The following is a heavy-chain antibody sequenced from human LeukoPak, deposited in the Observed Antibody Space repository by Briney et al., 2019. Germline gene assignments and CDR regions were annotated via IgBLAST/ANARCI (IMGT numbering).Heavy chain of an antibody. D-gene: IGHD5-24*01. Sequence: GGSLRLSCAASGFTFSSYSMNWVRQAPGKGLEWVSSISSSSSYIYYADSVKGRFTISRDNAKNSLYLQMNSLRAEDTALYYCAKDQNAYNYVFDYWGQGTLVTVSS. J-gene: IGHJ4*02. CDR2: ISSSSSYI. CDR3: AKDQNAYNYVFDY. V-gene: IGHV3-21*04. CDR1: GFTFSSYS.